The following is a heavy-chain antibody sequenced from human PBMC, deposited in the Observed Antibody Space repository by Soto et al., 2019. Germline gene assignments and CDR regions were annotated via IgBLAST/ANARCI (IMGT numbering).Heavy chain of an antibody. CDR2: FDPEDGET. V-gene: IGHV1-24*01. CDR3: ATEVPGNWGFDY. Sequence: ASVKVSFKVSGYTLTELSMHWVRQAPGKGLEWMGGFDPEDGETIYAQKFQGRVTMTEDTSTDTAYMELSSLRSEDTAVYYCATEVPGNWGFDYWGQGTLVTVSS. D-gene: IGHD7-27*01. CDR1: GYTLTELS. J-gene: IGHJ4*02.